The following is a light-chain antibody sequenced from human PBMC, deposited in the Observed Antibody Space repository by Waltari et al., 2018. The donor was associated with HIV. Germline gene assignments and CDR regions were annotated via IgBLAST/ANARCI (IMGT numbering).Light chain of an antibody. V-gene: IGKV3D-20*01. CDR1: QSVSSNF. Sequence: IVLTQSPATLSLSPGERATLSCAASQSVSSNFLAWYQQKPGLAPRLLIYDVSSRATAIPDRFSGSGSGTDFTLTISRLEPEDFAVYYCQQYGSAAITFGQGTRLEIK. CDR3: QQYGSAAIT. J-gene: IGKJ5*01. CDR2: DVS.